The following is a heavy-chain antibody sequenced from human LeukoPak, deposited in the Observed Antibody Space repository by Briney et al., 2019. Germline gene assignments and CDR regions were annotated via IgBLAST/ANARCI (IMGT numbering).Heavy chain of an antibody. V-gene: IGHV3-48*03. J-gene: IGHJ6*02. CDR3: AREGIAVAGRGGNYGMDV. CDR2: ISSSGSTI. Sequence: GGSLRLSCAASGFTFSSYEMNWVRQAPGKGLEWVSYISSSGSTIYYADSVKGRFTISRDNAKNSLYLQMNSLRAEDTAVYYYAREGIAVAGRGGNYGMDVWGQGTTVTVSS. D-gene: IGHD6-19*01. CDR1: GFTFSSYE.